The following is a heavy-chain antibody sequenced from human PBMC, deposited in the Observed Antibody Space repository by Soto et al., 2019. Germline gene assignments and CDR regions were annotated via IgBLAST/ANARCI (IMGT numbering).Heavy chain of an antibody. V-gene: IGHV4-4*02. J-gene: IGHJ6*02. CDR3: ARDRGAAAGREGYYYYYGMDV. CDR1: GGSISSSNW. Sequence: QVQLQESGPGLVKPSGTLSLTCAVSGGSISSSNWWSWVRQPPGKGLEWIGEIYHSGSTNYNPSLKSRVTISVDKSKNQFSLKLSSVTAADTAVYYCARDRGAAAGREGYYYYYGMDVWGQGTTVTVSS. CDR2: IYHSGST. D-gene: IGHD6-13*01.